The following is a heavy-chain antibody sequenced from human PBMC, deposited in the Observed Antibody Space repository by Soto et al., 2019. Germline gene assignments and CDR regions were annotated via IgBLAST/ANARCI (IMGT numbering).Heavy chain of an antibody. V-gene: IGHV4-34*01. CDR1: AGSFSHYY. CDR2: IKHSGSS. Sequence: PSETLSLTCAVYAGSFSHYYWNWIRQHPGKGLEWIGKIKHSGSSNYNPSLRSRVSISVDMSKNQFSLRLTSVTAADTAVYYCARGGSSDWQVALDIWGQGTMVTVSS. D-gene: IGHD6-19*01. CDR3: ARGGSSDWQVALDI. J-gene: IGHJ3*02.